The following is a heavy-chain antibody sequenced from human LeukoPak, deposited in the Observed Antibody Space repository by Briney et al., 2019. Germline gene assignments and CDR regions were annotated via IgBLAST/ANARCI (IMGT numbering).Heavy chain of an antibody. CDR3: AIKSGSYWLYFDY. V-gene: IGHV4-59*01. Sequence: PSETLSLTCTVSGGSISSYYWSWIRQPPGKGLEWIGYMYYSGSTNYNPSTNYNPSLKSRVTISVDTSKNQFSLKLSSVTAADTAVYYCAIKSGSYWLYFDYWGQGTLVTVSS. D-gene: IGHD1-26*01. J-gene: IGHJ4*02. CDR1: GGSISSYY. CDR2: MYYSGST.